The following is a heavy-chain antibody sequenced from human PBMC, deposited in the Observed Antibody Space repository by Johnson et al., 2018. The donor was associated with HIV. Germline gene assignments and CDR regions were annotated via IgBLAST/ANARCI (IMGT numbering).Heavy chain of an antibody. CDR3: ARHLGITGTGDAFDI. CDR1: GVTVSTNY. J-gene: IGHJ3*02. V-gene: IGHV3-53*01. CDR2: IYSGGST. Sequence: VQLVESGGGLIQPGGSLRLSCAASGVTVSTNYMSWVRQAPGKGLEWVSVIYSGGSTYYADSVKGRFTISRDNSKNTLYLQMNSLRVEDTAVYYCARHLGITGTGDAFDIWGQGTMVTVSS. D-gene: IGHD1-7*01.